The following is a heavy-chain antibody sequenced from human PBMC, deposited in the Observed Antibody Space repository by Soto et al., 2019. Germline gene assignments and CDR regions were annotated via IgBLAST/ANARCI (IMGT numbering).Heavy chain of an antibody. V-gene: IGHV3-30*18. CDR3: AKSVRYCLGSSCSPEAFDV. J-gene: IGHJ3*01. D-gene: IGHD2-15*01. CDR2: ISYDGSNK. Sequence: QVNLVESGGGVVQPGRSLRLSCVASGFSFSDSGMHWVRQAPGKGLEWVAAISYDGSNKYYADSVNDRFTISRDNSKNTLSLQMNSLRAEDKAVYYCAKSVRYCLGSSCSPEAFDVWGQGTLVSVSS. CDR1: GFSFSDSG.